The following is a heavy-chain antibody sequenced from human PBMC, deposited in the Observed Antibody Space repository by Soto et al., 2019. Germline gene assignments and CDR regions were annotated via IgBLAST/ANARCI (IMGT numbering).Heavy chain of an antibody. V-gene: IGHV3-64D*06. CDR2: ISSDGGST. Sequence: GGSLRLSCSASGFAFSSYGIHWVRQAPGKGLEYVSAISSDGGSTYYADSVKARFTVSRDNSRNTLYLQMSGLRAEDTAIYYCAKDADNDDYCVFDIWGQGTLVTVSS. D-gene: IGHD4-17*01. J-gene: IGHJ3*02. CDR1: GFAFSSYG. CDR3: AKDADNDDYCVFDI.